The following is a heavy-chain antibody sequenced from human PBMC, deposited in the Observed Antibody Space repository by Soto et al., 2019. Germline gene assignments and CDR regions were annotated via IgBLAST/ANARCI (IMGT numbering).Heavy chain of an antibody. V-gene: IGHV3-49*04. CDR1: GVPFEDFA. J-gene: IGHJ4*02. Sequence: LRLACTGSGVPFEDFAISWVLQAPGKGLEWVGLIRNQSYQETTEYAAAVKGRFTISRDTSNGIAYLQMNSLTSEDTAVYFCARGRIFGYSDYEPLGGLDYWGQGTPVTVST. D-gene: IGHD5-12*01. CDR2: IRNQSYQETT. CDR3: ARGRIFGYSDYEPLGGLDY.